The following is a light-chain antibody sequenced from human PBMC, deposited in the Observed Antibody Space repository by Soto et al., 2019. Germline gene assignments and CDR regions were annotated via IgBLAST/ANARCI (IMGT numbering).Light chain of an antibody. CDR3: QHYNNWPPYT. CDR2: GAS. Sequence: EMVMTQSPGTLSVSLGERATLSCRASQSVSSNVAWYQQKPGQAPRLLIYGASTRATGIPARFSGSGSGTEFTLTISSLQSEDVASYYCQHYNNWPPYTFGQGTKLEIK. CDR1: QSVSSN. J-gene: IGKJ2*01. V-gene: IGKV3-15*01.